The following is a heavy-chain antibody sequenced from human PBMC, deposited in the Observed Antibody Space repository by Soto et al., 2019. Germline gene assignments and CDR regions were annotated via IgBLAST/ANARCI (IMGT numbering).Heavy chain of an antibody. D-gene: IGHD3-16*02. V-gene: IGHV4-59*08. CDR1: GGSISSYY. Sequence: SETLSLTCTVSGGSISSYYWSWIRQPPGKGLEWIGYIYYSGSTNYNPSLKSRVTISVDTSKNQFSLKLSSVTAADTAVYYCAGPLMITFGGVIVDHDAFDIWGQGTMVT. CDR3: AGPLMITFGGVIVDHDAFDI. J-gene: IGHJ3*02. CDR2: IYYSGST.